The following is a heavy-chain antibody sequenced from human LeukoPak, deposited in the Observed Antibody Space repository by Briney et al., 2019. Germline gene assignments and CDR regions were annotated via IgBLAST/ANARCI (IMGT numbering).Heavy chain of an antibody. V-gene: IGHV3-48*04. CDR1: GFTFSSYN. CDR3: ARDRQQLVRGDHFDY. J-gene: IGHJ4*02. D-gene: IGHD6-13*01. CDR2: ISSSGSTI. Sequence: QSGGSLRLSCAASGFTFSSYNMNWVRQAPGKGREWVSYISSSGSTIYYADSVKGRFTISRDNAKNSLYLQMNSLRAEDTAVYYCARDRQQLVRGDHFDYWGQGTLVTVSS.